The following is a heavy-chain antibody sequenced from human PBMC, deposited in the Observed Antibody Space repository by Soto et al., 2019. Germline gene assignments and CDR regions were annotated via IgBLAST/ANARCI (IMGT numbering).Heavy chain of an antibody. CDR2: IYYSGST. D-gene: IGHD3-3*01. V-gene: IGHV4-59*01. J-gene: IGHJ3*02. CDR3: ARVRRITIFGVVRDAFDI. CDR1: GGSISSYY. Sequence: SETLSLTCTVSGGSISSYYWSWIRQPPGKGLEWIGYIYYSGSTNYNPSIKSRVTITVDTSKNQFSMKLSSVTAADTAVYYFARVRRITIFGVVRDAFDIWGQGTMVPVSS.